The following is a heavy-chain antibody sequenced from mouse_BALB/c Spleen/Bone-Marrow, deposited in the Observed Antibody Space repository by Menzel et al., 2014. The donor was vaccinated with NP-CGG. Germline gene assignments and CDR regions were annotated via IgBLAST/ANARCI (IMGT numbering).Heavy chain of an antibody. D-gene: IGHD2-12*01. Sequence: VMLVESGPGLVQPSQSLSITCTASGFSLTSYGVHWVRQSPGKGLEWLGVIWSGGSTDYNAAFISRLSISEDNYKSQVFFKMNSLQANDTAIYYCARNGGAYYRYYYAMDYWGQGTSVTVSS. CDR2: IWSGGST. J-gene: IGHJ4*01. CDR3: ARNGGAYYRYYYAMDY. CDR1: GFSLTSYG. V-gene: IGHV2-2*02.